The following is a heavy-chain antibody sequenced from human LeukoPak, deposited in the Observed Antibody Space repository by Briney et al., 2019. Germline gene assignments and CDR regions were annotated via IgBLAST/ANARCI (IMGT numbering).Heavy chain of an antibody. CDR2: INYVGST. V-gene: IGHV4-39*07. D-gene: IGHD1-1*01. Sequence: SETLSLTCSVSGGSIDRTSSYWGWVRQSPGKGLEWIGSINYVGSTYYNPSLKSRVTMSRDTSENQFSLRLSSVTAADTAVYFCARDRPGEPLEYYFDPWGQGTLVTVSS. CDR1: GGSIDRTSSY. J-gene: IGHJ4*02. CDR3: ARDRPGEPLEYYFDP.